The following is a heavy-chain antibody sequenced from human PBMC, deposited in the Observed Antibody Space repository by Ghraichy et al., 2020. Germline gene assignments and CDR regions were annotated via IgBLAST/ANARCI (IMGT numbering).Heavy chain of an antibody. CDR2: ISYTGNT. V-gene: IGHV4-61*01. J-gene: IGHJ3*02. CDR1: GVSVSGVSVTHDS. CDR3: ARRSPTKGDSFDM. D-gene: IGHD2-8*01. Sequence: SETLSLTCAVSGVSVSGVSVTHDSWSWVRQPPGKGLEWIGFISYTGNTRCNPSLKSRVTISVETSKNQFSLNLTSVTAADTAMYYCARRSPTKGDSFDMGGQGTVVTVSS.